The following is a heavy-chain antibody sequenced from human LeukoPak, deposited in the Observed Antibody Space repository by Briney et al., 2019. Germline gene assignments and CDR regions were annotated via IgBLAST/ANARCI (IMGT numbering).Heavy chain of an antibody. D-gene: IGHD3-9*01. J-gene: IGHJ4*02. CDR3: AKDAVLRYFDWLPLDY. CDR2: ISGSGGST. V-gene: IGHV3-23*01. CDR1: GVTFSSYA. Sequence: GGSLRLSCAASGVTFSSYAMSWVRQAPGNGLEWVSAISGSGGSTYYADSVKGRFTISRDNSKNTLYLQMNSLRAEDTAVYYCAKDAVLRYFDWLPLDYWGQGTLVTVSS.